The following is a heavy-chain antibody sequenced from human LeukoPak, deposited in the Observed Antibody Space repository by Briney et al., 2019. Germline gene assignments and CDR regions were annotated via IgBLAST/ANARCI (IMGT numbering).Heavy chain of an antibody. CDR1: GGSVSSSSYY. Sequence: PSETLSLTCTVSGGSVSSSSYYWGWIRQPRGKGLEWIGSIYYSGSTYYNPSLKSLVTISVDTSKNQFSLKLSSVTAADTAVYYCASIVTYYYDSSGPYYFDYWGQGTLVTVSS. D-gene: IGHD3-22*01. CDR3: ASIVTYYYDSSGPYYFDY. J-gene: IGHJ4*02. CDR2: IYYSGST. V-gene: IGHV4-39*01.